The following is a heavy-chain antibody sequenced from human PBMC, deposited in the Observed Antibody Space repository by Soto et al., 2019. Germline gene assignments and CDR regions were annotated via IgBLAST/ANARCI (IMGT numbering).Heavy chain of an antibody. CDR2: ISAYNGNT. Sequence: ASVKVSCKASGYTFTSYCISWVLQAPGQGLEWMGWISAYNGNTNYAQKLQGRVTMTTDTSTSTAYMELRSLRSDDTAVYYCARLSAVYGPPGPYGMDVWGQGTTVTVSS. D-gene: IGHD3-10*01. V-gene: IGHV1-18*01. CDR3: ARLSAVYGPPGPYGMDV. CDR1: GYTFTSYC. J-gene: IGHJ6*02.